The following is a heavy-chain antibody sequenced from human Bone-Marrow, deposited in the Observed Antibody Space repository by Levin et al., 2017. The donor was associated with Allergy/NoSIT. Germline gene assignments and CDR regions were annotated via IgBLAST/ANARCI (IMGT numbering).Heavy chain of an antibody. CDR2: ISSSSSYI. Sequence: LSLTCAASGFTFSSYSMKWVRQAPGKGLEWVSSISSSSSYIYYADSVKGRFTISRDNAKNSLYLQMNSLRAEDTAVYYCARGQTLEIAVATQGAFDYWGQGAPVTVSS. V-gene: IGHV3-21*01. CDR3: ARGQTLEIAVATQGAFDY. CDR1: GFTFSSYS. J-gene: IGHJ4*02. D-gene: IGHD5-12*01.